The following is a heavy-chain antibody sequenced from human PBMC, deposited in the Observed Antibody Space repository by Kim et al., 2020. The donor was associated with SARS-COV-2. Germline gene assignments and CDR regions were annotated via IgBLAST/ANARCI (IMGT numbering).Heavy chain of an antibody. CDR3: ARGRGYIVATTYFDY. Sequence: SETLSLTCAVYGGSFSGYYWSWIRQPPGKGLEWIGEINHSGSTNYNPSLKSRVTISVDTSKNQFSLKLSSVTAADTAVYYCARGRGYIVATTYFDYWGQGTLVTVSS. CDR1: GGSFSGYY. V-gene: IGHV4-34*01. J-gene: IGHJ4*02. CDR2: INHSGST. D-gene: IGHD5-12*01.